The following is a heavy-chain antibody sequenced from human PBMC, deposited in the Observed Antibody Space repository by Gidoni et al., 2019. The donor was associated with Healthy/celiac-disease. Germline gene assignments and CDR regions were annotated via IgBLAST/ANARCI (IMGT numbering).Heavy chain of an antibody. CDR1: GFSLSTSGVG. V-gene: IGHV2-5*01. J-gene: IGHJ4*02. Sequence: QITLKESGPTLVKPTQTLTLTCTFSGFSLSTSGVGVGWLRQPPGKALEWLALIYWNDDKRYSPSLKSRLTITKDTSKNQVVLTMTNMDPVDTATYYCAHSHIESSYYYDSSGYYSDYWGQGTLVTVSS. CDR2: IYWNDDK. D-gene: IGHD3-22*01. CDR3: AHSHIESSYYYDSSGYYSDY.